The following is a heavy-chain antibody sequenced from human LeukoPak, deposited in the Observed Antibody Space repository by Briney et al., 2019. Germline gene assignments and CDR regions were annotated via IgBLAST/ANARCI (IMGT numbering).Heavy chain of an antibody. V-gene: IGHV1-3*01. Sequence: ASVKVSCTASGYTFTSYAMHWVRQAPGQRLEWMGWINAGNGNTKYSQKFQGRVTITRDTSASTAYMELSSLRSEDTAVYYCARANIVVVPAAMRCEFDPWGQGTLVTVSS. J-gene: IGHJ5*02. CDR3: ARANIVVVPAAMRCEFDP. CDR1: GYTFTSYA. D-gene: IGHD2-2*01. CDR2: INAGNGNT.